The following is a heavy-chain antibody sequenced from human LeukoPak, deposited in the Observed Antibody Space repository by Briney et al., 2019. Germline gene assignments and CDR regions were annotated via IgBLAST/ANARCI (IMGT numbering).Heavy chain of an antibody. J-gene: IGHJ5*02. V-gene: IGHV1-8*01. CDR2: MNPNSGNT. CDR3: VRLFVQEPSGWFDP. Sequence: ASVKVSCKTSGYSFSSYEINWMRQPPGQGLEWIGWMNPNSGNTAYAQKFQGRITMTRDASIRTAYMELNSLRSEDTAVYYCVRLFVQEPSGWFDPWGQGTLVTVS. CDR1: GYSFSSYE. D-gene: IGHD3-10*01.